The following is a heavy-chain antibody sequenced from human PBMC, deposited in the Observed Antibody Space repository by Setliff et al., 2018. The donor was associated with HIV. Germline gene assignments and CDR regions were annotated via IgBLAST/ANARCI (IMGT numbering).Heavy chain of an antibody. V-gene: IGHV4-34*01. Sequence: PSETLSLTCTIYGESFSGYYCSWIRQPPGKGLEWIGEINHSGSTNYNMSLWSRVTISLDASRNQFSLELISVTAADTAVYYCAGGPGTTSIDYWAQGTLVTVSS. J-gene: IGHJ4*02. CDR3: AGGPGTTSIDY. CDR2: INHSGST. D-gene: IGHD1-26*01. CDR1: GESFSGYY.